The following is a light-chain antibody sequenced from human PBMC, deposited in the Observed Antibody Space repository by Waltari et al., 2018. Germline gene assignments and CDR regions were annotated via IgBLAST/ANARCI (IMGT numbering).Light chain of an antibody. J-gene: IGKJ1*01. CDR2: AAS. CDR3: QQRSNWPGT. V-gene: IGKV3-11*01. Sequence: DILLTQSPATLSLSPGERATLSCRASQSVRNYLAWYQQRPGQAPRLLIYAASNRATGIPSRFSGSGSETDLTLTISSLEPEDFAVYYCQQRSNWPGTFGQGTKVEIK. CDR1: QSVRNY.